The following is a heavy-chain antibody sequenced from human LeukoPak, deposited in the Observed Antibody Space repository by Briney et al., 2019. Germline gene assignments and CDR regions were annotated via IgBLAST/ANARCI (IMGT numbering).Heavy chain of an antibody. V-gene: IGHV4-31*03. J-gene: IGHJ5*02. CDR1: GGSISSGTYF. CDR3: ARDGCSGPSCHGNWFDP. D-gene: IGHD2-2*01. Sequence: PSQTLSLTCTVSGGSISSGTYFWSWIRQHPGKGLEWIGYIHYSGSTYNNPSLKSRVTISVDTSKNQFSLKLSSVTAADTAVYYCARDGCSGPSCHGNWFDPWGQGTLVTVPS. CDR2: IHYSGST.